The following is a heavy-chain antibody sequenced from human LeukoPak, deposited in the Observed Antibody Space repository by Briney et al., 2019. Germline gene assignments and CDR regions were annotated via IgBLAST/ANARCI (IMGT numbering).Heavy chain of an antibody. CDR2: IRYDGSNK. CDR1: GFTFSSYG. D-gene: IGHD3-3*01. V-gene: IGHV3-30*02. J-gene: IGHJ4*02. Sequence: GGSLRLSCAASGFTFSSYGMHWVRQAPGKGLEWVAFIRYDGSNKYYADSVKGRFTISRDNSKNTLYLQMNSLRAEDTAVYYCAKERRPFRYHWDFWSGYFDYWGQGTLVTVSS. CDR3: AKERRPFRYHWDFWSGYFDY.